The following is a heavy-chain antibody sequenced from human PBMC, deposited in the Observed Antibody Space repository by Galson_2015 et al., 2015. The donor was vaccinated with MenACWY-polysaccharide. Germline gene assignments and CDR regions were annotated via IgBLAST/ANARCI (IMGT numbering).Heavy chain of an antibody. D-gene: IGHD2-2*01. Sequence: SETLSLTCAVSGGSISSSNWWSWVRQPPGKGLEWIGGIYHSGSTNYNPSLKSRVTISVDKSKNQFSLKLSSVTAADTAVYYCARDRPAAMRAYYYYGMDVWGQGTTVTVSS. CDR2: IYHSGST. CDR3: ARDRPAAMRAYYYYGMDV. J-gene: IGHJ6*02. CDR1: GGSISSSNW. V-gene: IGHV4-4*02.